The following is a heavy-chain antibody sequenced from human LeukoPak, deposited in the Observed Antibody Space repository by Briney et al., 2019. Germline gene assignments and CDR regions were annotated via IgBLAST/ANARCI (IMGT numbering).Heavy chain of an antibody. V-gene: IGHV3-11*04. Sequence: GGSLRLTCADSGFTFSDYYMSWIRQAPGKGLEWLSYISSSGSTIYYADSVKGRFTMSRDNAKNSLYLQMNSLRAEDTAVYYCARREGGFYSWGIAYWGQGTLVTVSS. J-gene: IGHJ4*02. CDR2: ISSSGSTI. D-gene: IGHD1-26*01. CDR1: GFTFSDYY. CDR3: ARREGGFYSWGIAY.